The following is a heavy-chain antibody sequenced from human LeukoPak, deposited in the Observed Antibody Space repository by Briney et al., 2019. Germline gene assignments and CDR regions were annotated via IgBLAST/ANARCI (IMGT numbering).Heavy chain of an antibody. Sequence: TGGSLRLSCAASGFTFSSYEMNWVRQAPGKGLEWVSYISSSGSTIYYADSVRGRFTISRDNAKNSLYLQMNSLRAEDTAVYYCARDLSIEVTKGRRYYYYGMDVWGQGTTVTVSS. V-gene: IGHV3-48*03. CDR3: ARDLSIEVTKGRRYYYYGMDV. CDR2: ISSSGSTI. D-gene: IGHD4-17*01. CDR1: GFTFSSYE. J-gene: IGHJ6*02.